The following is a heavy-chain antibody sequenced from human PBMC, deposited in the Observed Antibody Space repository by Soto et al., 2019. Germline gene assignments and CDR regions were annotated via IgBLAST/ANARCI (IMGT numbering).Heavy chain of an antibody. CDR3: ARGLGHCSGCSCYGLGAFDI. D-gene: IGHD2-15*01. V-gene: IGHV1-69*02. J-gene: IGHJ3*02. Sequence: SVKVSCKASGGTFSSYTISWVRQAPGQGLEWMGRIIPILGIANYAQKFQGRVTITADKSTSTAYMELSSLRSEDTAVYYCARGLGHCSGCSCYGLGAFDIWGQGTMVTVSS. CDR2: IIPILGIA. CDR1: GGTFSSYT.